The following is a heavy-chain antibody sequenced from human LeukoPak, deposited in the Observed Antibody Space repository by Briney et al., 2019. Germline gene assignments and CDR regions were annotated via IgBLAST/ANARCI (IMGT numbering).Heavy chain of an antibody. CDR1: GYTFTSYG. J-gene: IGHJ4*02. V-gene: IGHV1-18*01. CDR3: ARDGNGIVGATSIDY. D-gene: IGHD1-26*01. CDR2: ISAYNGNT. Sequence: ASVTVSCKASGYTFTSYGISWVRQAPGQGLEWMGWISAYNGNTNYAQKLQGRVTMTTDTSTSTAYMELRSLRSDDTAVYYCARDGNGIVGATSIDYWGQGTLVTVSS.